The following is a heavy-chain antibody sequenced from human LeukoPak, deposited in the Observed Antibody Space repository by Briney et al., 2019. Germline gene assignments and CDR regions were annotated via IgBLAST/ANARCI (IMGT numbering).Heavy chain of an antibody. CDR1: GYTFTGYY. J-gene: IGHJ4*02. CDR2: INPNSGGT. CDR3: ASRAAVAGTGDY. D-gene: IGHD6-19*01. V-gene: IGHV1-2*02. Sequence: ASVKVSCKASGYTFTGYYMHWVRQAPGQGLEWMGWINPNSGGTNYAQKFQGRVTMTRETSISTAYMELSRMRSDDTAVYYCASRAAVAGTGDYWGQGTLVTVSS.